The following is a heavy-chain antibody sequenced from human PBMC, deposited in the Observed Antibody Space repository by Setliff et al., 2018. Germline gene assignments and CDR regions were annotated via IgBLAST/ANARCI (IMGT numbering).Heavy chain of an antibody. V-gene: IGHV4-34*01. J-gene: IGHJ4*02. D-gene: IGHD3-3*01. Sequence: PSETLSLTCAFYGGSFSGYYWSWIRQPPGKGLEWIGEINHSGSTNYNPSLKSRVTISVDTSKNQFSLKLSSVTAADTAVYYCARVDNFWSGPSDYWGQGTLVTV. CDR1: GGSFSGYY. CDR3: ARVDNFWSGPSDY. CDR2: INHSGST.